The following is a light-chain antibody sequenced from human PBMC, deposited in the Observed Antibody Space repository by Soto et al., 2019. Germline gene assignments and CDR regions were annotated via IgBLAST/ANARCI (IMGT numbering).Light chain of an antibody. CDR1: QSLSTY. CDR2: DIS. J-gene: IGKJ1*01. Sequence: VLTQSPATLSLSPGERATLSCRSSQSLSTYLAWYQQKPGQAPRLLIYDISRRATGIPARFSGSGSGTDFTLSISSLEPEDSAVYYCLKRRYRLWTCGQGTRVEIK. V-gene: IGKV3-11*01. CDR3: LKRRYRLWT.